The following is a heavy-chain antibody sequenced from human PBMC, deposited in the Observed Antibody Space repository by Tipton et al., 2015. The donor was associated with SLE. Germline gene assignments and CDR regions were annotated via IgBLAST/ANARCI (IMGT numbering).Heavy chain of an antibody. D-gene: IGHD3-16*02. CDR2: VFHSGTT. Sequence: LRLSCTVSGYSIGSGFYWGWFRQPPGKGLEWIATVFHSGTTYYSPSLRSRLSVSIDTSKNQFSLKLTSVTAADTAVYYCARDPLVRSPGAGGFFDLWGHGTLVTVSS. J-gene: IGHJ4*01. CDR3: ARDPLVRSPGAGGFFDL. V-gene: IGHV4-38-2*02. CDR1: GYSIGSGFY.